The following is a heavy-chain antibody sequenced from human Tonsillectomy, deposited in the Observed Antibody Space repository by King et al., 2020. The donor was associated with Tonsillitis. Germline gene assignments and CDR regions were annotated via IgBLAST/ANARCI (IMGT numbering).Heavy chain of an antibody. CDR2: INHSGST. CDR3: ARGPYYGWGRNNWFDP. J-gene: IGHJ5*02. Sequence: VQLQQWGAGLLKPSETLSLTCAVYGGSFSGYYWSWIRQPPGKGLEWIGEINHSGSTNYNPSLKSRVTISVDTSKNQFSLKLSSVTAADTAVYYCARGPYYGWGRNNWFDPWGRGPLLTVSS. CDR1: GGSFSGYY. V-gene: IGHV4-34*01. D-gene: IGHD3-10*01.